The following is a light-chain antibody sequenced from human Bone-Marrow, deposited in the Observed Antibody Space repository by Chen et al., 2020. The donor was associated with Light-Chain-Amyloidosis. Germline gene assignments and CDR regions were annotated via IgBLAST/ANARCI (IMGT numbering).Light chain of an antibody. CDR1: SGSIATNY. CDR2: EDD. V-gene: IGLV6-57*01. Sequence: NFMLTQPHSVSESPGKTVTISCTRSSGSIATNYVQWYQQRLGSSPTTVIYEDDQRPYGVPDRFSGSIDRSSNSASLTISGLKTEDEADYYCQSYQGSSQGVFGGGTKLTVL. CDR3: QSYQGSSQGV. J-gene: IGLJ3*02.